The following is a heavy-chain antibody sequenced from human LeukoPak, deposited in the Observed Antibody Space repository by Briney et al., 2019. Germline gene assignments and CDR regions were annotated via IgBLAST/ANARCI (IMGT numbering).Heavy chain of an antibody. CDR1: GGTFSRYA. D-gene: IGHD2-21*01. V-gene: IGHV1-69*05. Sequence: RASVKVSCEASGGTFSRYAISWVRQAPGQGLEWMGGIIPIFGTANYAQKFQGRVTITTDESTSTAYMELSSLRSEDTAVYYCARAHAVWYYFDYWGQGTLGTVSS. CDR2: IIPIFGTA. J-gene: IGHJ4*02. CDR3: ARAHAVWYYFDY.